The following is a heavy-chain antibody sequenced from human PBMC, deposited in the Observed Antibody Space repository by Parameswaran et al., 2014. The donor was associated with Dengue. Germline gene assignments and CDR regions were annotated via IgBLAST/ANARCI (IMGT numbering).Heavy chain of an antibody. J-gene: IGHJ6*02. CDR3: ARDYRVDYYYGMDV. CDR2: ISSSSSYI. D-gene: IGHD3-16*02. V-gene: IGHV3-21*01. Sequence: KWIRQPPGKGLEWVSSISSSSSYIYYADSVKGRFTISRDNAKNSLYLQMNSLRAEDTAVYYCARDYRVDYYYGMDVWGQGTTVTVSS.